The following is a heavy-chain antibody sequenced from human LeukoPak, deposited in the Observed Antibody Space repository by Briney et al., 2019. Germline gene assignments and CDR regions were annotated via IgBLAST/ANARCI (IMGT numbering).Heavy chain of an antibody. CDR3: ARDPYSGSYGDYYYYYMDV. CDR1: GFTFSTYN. CDR2: ITSSSSYI. Sequence: GGSLRLSCAASGFTFSTYNMNWVRQAPGKGLEWVSSITSSSSYIYYADSVKGRFTISRDNAKNSLYLQMNSLRDEDTAVYYCARDPYSGSYGDYYYYYMDVWGKGTTVTISS. V-gene: IGHV3-21*01. D-gene: IGHD1-26*01. J-gene: IGHJ6*03.